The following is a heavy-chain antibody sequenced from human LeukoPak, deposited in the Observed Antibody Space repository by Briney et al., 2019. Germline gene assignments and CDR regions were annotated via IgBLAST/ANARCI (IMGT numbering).Heavy chain of an antibody. CDR3: ARESGYYDKAFDI. J-gene: IGHJ3*02. CDR2: LNPSGGST. V-gene: IGHV1-46*01. CDR1: GYTFTSYY. D-gene: IGHD3-22*01. Sequence: GASVKVSCKASGYTFTSYYIHWVRQAPGQGLEWMAILNPSGGSTSYAQKFQGRVTMTRDTSTSIVYMELSSLRSEDTAVCYCARESGYYDKAFDIWGQGTMVTVSS.